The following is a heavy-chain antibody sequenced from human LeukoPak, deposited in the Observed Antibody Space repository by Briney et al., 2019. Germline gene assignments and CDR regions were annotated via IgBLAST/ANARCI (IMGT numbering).Heavy chain of an antibody. CDR3: ASYVLGDAFDI. CDR1: GFTFSDYY. V-gene: IGHV3-11*06. J-gene: IGHJ3*02. Sequence: SGGSLRLSCAASGFTFSDYYMSWIRQAPGKVLEWVAYINNRSSHTNYGDPVKGRFTISRDNSKNTLYLQMNSLRAEDTAVYYCASYVLGDAFDIWGQGTMVTVSS. CDR2: INNRSSHT. D-gene: IGHD3-3*02.